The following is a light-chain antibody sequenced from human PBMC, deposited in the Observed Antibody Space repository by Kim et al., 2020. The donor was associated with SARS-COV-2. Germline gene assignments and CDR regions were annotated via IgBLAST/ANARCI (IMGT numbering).Light chain of an antibody. CDR1: QSVSSSY. CDR3: QQYGSSLPWT. Sequence: PGERATLSCRASQSVSSSYFAWYQQKPGQAPRLLIYGASSRATGIPDRFSASGSGTDFTLTVSRLEPEDFAVYYCQQYGSSLPWTFGQGTKVDIK. CDR2: GAS. J-gene: IGKJ1*01. V-gene: IGKV3-20*01.